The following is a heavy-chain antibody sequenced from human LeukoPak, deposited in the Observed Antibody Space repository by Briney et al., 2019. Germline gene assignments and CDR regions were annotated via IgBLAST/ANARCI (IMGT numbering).Heavy chain of an antibody. CDR1: GFTFSNYW. Sequence: GGSLRLSCGASGFTFSNYWMIWVRQAPGKGLEWVATIKEDGSEKYYAGPVKGRFTISRDNAKNSLYLQMNNLRGEDTAVYHCARNWGYFDYWGQGTLVTVSS. V-gene: IGHV3-7*04. CDR3: ARNWGYFDY. J-gene: IGHJ4*02. D-gene: IGHD7-27*01. CDR2: IKEDGSEK.